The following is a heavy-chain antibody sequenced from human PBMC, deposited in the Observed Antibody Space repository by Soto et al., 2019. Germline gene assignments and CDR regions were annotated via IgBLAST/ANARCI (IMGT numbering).Heavy chain of an antibody. V-gene: IGHV4-30-2*01. D-gene: IGHD6-19*01. J-gene: IGHJ4*02. Sequence: PSETLSLTCAVSGGSISSGGFSWTWIRQPPGKGLEVIGYIYYSGGTYYNPSLKSRVTISVDRSKNQFSLRLSSVPAADTAVYYCARNTSGRNFDYWGQGIQVTVSS. CDR3: ARNTSGRNFDY. CDR1: GGSISSGGFS. CDR2: IYYSGGT.